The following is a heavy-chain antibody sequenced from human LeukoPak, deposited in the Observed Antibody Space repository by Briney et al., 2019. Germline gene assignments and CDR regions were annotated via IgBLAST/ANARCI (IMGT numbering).Heavy chain of an antibody. CDR1: GFTFSSYS. CDR3: ARGAYTSSHQFDY. D-gene: IGHD6-6*01. V-gene: IGHV3-48*04. CDR2: ISSSTSPT. Sequence: GGSLRLSCVASGFTFSSYSMNWVRQAPGKGLEWVSYISSSTSPTYYTDSVKGRFIISRDNAKNSLYLQMNSLRAEDTAVYYCARGAYTSSHQFDYWGQGTLVTVSS. J-gene: IGHJ4*02.